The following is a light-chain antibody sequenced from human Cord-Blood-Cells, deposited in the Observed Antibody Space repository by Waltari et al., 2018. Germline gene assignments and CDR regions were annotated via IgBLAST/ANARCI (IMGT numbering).Light chain of an antibody. CDR2: ENN. CDR3: GTWDSSLSAGV. Sequence: QSVLTQPPSVSAAPGQKVTIYCSGSSANIGNTYVSWYQQPPGTAPKLLIYENNKRPSGIPDRFSGSKSGTSATLGITGLQTGDEADYYCGTWDSSLSAGVFGGGTKLTVL. CDR1: SANIGNTY. V-gene: IGLV1-51*02. J-gene: IGLJ2*01.